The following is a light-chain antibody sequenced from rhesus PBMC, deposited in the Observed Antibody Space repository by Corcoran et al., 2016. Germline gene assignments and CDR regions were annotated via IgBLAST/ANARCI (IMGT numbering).Light chain of an antibody. CDR2: KAS. Sequence: DIQMTQSPSSLSASVGDTVTITCRASQGISSWLAWYQQKPGKAPKLLIYKASSLQSGVPSRFSGSGSETDCTITISSLQSRDFATYYCQQYSSRPWTFGQGTKVEIK. J-gene: IGKJ1*01. CDR1: QGISSW. CDR3: QQYSSRPWT. V-gene: IGKV1-22*01.